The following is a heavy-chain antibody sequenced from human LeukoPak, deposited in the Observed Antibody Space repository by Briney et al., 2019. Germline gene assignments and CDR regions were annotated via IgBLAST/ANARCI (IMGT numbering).Heavy chain of an antibody. CDR3: ARAVDSSGYYYVPFDY. Sequence: SVKVSCKASGGAFSSYAISWVRQAPGQGLEWMGGIIPIFGTANYAQKFQGRVTITTDESTSTAYMELSSLRSEDTAVYYCARAVDSSGYYYVPFDYWGQGTLVTVSS. CDR1: GGAFSSYA. D-gene: IGHD3-22*01. CDR2: IIPIFGTA. J-gene: IGHJ4*02. V-gene: IGHV1-69*05.